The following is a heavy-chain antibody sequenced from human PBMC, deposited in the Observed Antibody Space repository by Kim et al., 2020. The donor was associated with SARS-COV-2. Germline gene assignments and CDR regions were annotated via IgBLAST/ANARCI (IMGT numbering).Heavy chain of an antibody. V-gene: IGHV5-10-1*01. CDR1: GYSFTSYW. J-gene: IGHJ5*02. D-gene: IGHD3-10*01. CDR2: IDPSDSYT. Sequence: GESLKISCKGSGYSFTSYWISWVRQMPGKGLEWMGRIDPSDSYTNYSPSFQGHVTISADKSISTAYLQWSSLKASDTAMYYCARHETYYYGSGSYFLEFDPWGQGTLVTVSS. CDR3: ARHETYYYGSGSYFLEFDP.